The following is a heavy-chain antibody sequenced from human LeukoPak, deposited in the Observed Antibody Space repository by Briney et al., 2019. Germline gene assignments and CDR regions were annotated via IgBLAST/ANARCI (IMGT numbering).Heavy chain of an antibody. CDR3: ARDDGDYAHPVDY. V-gene: IGHV3-11*04. Sequence: PGRSLRLSCAASGPTSSVYYMSWIRQPQGKGLEWDSYISSSGSTIYYADSVKGRFTISRDDAKNSLYLQMNSLRAEDTAVYYCARDDGDYAHPVDYWGQGDLVTVSS. J-gene: IGHJ4*02. D-gene: IGHD4-17*01. CDR1: GPTSSVYY. CDR2: ISSSGSTI.